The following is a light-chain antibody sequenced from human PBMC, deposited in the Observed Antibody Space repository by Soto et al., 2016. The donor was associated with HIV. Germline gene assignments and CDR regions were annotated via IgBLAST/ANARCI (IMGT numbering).Light chain of an antibody. J-gene: IGKJ1*01. CDR3: QQYYTYT. Sequence: DIQMTQSPSTLSASVGDRVTITCRASQSISTWLAWYQQKPGKAPKLLIYKASTLETGVPSRFSGSASGTEFTLTISSLQPDDFATYCCQQYYTYTFGLGTKVDIK. CDR2: KAS. V-gene: IGKV1-5*03. CDR1: QSISTW.